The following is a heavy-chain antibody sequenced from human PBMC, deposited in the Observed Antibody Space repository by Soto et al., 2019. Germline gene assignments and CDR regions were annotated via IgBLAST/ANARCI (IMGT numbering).Heavy chain of an antibody. D-gene: IGHD3-3*01. CDR1: GLTLSTSS. V-gene: IGHV3-48*01. J-gene: IGHJ5*02. CDR3: ARVLFEEQGISWFDP. CDR2: IRRHTSVT. Sequence: PGGSLRLSCAASGLTLSTSSMNWVRQAPGKGLEWISYIRRHTSVTAYADSVKGRFTISRDSAKNSLYLQMDSLRVEDTAVYYCARVLFEEQGISWFDPWGQGTLVTVSS.